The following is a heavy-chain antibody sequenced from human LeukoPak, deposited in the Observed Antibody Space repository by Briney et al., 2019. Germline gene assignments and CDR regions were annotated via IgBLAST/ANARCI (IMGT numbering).Heavy chain of an antibody. D-gene: IGHD1-26*01. V-gene: IGHV3-30*18. CDR1: GFTFSSYG. Sequence: QTGGSLRLACAASGFTFSSYGMHWVCQAPGKGLEWVAVISNDGSDKDYADSMKGRFTISRDNSKNTLYLQMNSLRAEDTALYYCAKDESSFVGGLTVFDYRGQGTLVTVSS. CDR3: AKDESSFVGGLTVFDY. J-gene: IGHJ4*02. CDR2: ISNDGSDK.